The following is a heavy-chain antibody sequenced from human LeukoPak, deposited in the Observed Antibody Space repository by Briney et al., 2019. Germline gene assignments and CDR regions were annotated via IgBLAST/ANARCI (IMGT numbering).Heavy chain of an antibody. D-gene: IGHD3-10*01. CDR3: ARVIAARERAWFGELRLYYYSYIDV. V-gene: IGHV3-30*02. J-gene: IGHJ6*03. CDR1: GFTFSSYG. CDR2: IRYDGSNK. Sequence: QTGGSLRLSCAASGFTFSSYGMHWVRQAPGKGLEWVAFIRYDGSNKYYADSVKGRFTISRDNSKNTLYLQVNSLRAEDTAVYYCARVIAARERAWFGELRLYYYSYIDVWGKGTTVTISS.